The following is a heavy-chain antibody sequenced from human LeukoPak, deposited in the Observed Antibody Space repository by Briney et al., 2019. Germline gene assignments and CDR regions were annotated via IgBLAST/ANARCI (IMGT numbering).Heavy chain of an antibody. J-gene: IGHJ6*02. CDR1: GFTVSSNY. CDR3: ARDLWFGNYYYGMDV. Sequence: PGGSLRLSCAASGFTVSSNYMSWVRQASGKGLEWVSVIYSGGSTYYADSVKGRFTISRDNSKNTLYLQMNSLRAEDTAVYYCARDLWFGNYYYGMDVWGQGTTVTVSS. D-gene: IGHD3-10*01. CDR2: IYSGGST. V-gene: IGHV3-66*01.